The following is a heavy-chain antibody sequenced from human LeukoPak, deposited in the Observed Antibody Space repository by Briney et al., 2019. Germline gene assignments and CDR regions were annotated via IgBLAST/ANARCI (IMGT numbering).Heavy chain of an antibody. CDR2: IKRDGSER. CDR1: GLPLSRYW. CDR3: ATHDFLTGYPYFDS. D-gene: IGHD3-9*01. J-gene: IGHJ4*02. Sequence: GGSLRLSCVGSGLPLSRYWMTWVRQAPGKGLECVANIKRDGSERYYVNSVKGRFNISRDNAKNSLYLQMNSLRAEDTAMYYCATHDFLTGYPYFDSWGLGALVTVSS. V-gene: IGHV3-7*01.